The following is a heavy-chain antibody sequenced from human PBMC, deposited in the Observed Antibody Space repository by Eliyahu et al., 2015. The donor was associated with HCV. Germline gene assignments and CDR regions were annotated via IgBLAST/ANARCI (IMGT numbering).Heavy chain of an antibody. Sequence: EVQLVESGGELVQPGGSLRLSCAASGFTVSSNYMXWVRQAPGKGLGWVSVIYSGGSTYYADSVKGRFTISRDNSKNTLYLQMNSLRAEDTAVYYCARAYKPGYCSSSNCYTEGMDVWGQGTTVTVSS. CDR2: IYSGGST. V-gene: IGHV3-66*01. CDR3: ARAYKPGYCSSSNCYTEGMDV. D-gene: IGHD2-2*02. J-gene: IGHJ6*02. CDR1: GFTVSSNY.